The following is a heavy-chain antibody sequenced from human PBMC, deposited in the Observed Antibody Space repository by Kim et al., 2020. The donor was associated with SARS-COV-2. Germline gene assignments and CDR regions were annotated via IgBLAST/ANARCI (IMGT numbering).Heavy chain of an antibody. J-gene: IGHJ4*02. V-gene: IGHV3-48*02. CDR3: ARDLGSSGWYGVPY. D-gene: IGHD6-19*01. Sequence: ADYVKGRITITRDNAKNALYLQMNSLRDEDTAVYYCARDLGSSGWYGVPYWGQGTLVTVSS.